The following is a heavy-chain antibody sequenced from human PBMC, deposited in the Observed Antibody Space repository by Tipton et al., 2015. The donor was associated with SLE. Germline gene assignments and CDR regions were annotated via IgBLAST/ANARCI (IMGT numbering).Heavy chain of an antibody. Sequence: TLSLTCTVSGGSISSSSYYWGWIRQPPGKGLEWIGSIYYSGSTYYNPSLKSRVTISVDTSKNQFSLKLSSVTAADTAVYYCARVGSGVDYWGQVTLVTVSS. CDR3: ARVGSGVDY. J-gene: IGHJ4*02. CDR1: GGSISSSSYY. D-gene: IGHD3-10*01. V-gene: IGHV4-39*07. CDR2: IYYSGST.